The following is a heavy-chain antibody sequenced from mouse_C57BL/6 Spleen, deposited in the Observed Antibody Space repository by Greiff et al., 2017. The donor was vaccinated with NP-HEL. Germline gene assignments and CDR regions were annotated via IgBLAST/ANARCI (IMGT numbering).Heavy chain of an antibody. CDR1: GYTFTSYG. J-gene: IGHJ4*01. CDR3: ARSGYYGSSYDYAMDY. D-gene: IGHD1-1*01. Sequence: QVQLKQSGAELARPGASVKLSCKASGYTFTSYGISWVKQRTGQGLEWIGEIYPRSGNTYYNEKFKGKATLTADKSSSTAYMELRSLTSEDSAVYFCARSGYYGSSYDYAMDYWGQGTSVTVSS. CDR2: IYPRSGNT. V-gene: IGHV1-81*01.